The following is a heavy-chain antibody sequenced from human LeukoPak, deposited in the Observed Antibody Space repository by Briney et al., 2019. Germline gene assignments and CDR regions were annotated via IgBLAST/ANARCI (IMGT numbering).Heavy chain of an antibody. CDR1: GFTLSSYS. V-gene: IGHV3-21*01. J-gene: IGHJ3*02. D-gene: IGHD6-13*01. CDR3: ARGVAAARYDAFDI. CDR2: FSSSSSNI. Sequence: PGGSLRLSCAASGFTLSSYSMNWVRQAPGKGLEWVSPFSSSSSNIYYADSVKGRFTISRDNAKNTLYLQMSSLRAEDTAVYYCARGVAAARYDAFDIWGQGTMVTVSS.